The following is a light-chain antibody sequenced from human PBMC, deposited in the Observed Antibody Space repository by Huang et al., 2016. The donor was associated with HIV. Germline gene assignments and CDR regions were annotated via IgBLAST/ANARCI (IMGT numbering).Light chain of an antibody. V-gene: IGKV3-15*01. Sequence: DTVMTQTPATLSVSPGARATLSCRASQSVCSKLAWFLQKPGQAPRLLIHGASTRATGIPARFSGSGSGTEFTLTISSLQSEYFAVYYCQQYNNWPYTFGQGTKLEIK. J-gene: IGKJ2*01. CDR2: GAS. CDR3: QQYNNWPYT. CDR1: QSVCSK.